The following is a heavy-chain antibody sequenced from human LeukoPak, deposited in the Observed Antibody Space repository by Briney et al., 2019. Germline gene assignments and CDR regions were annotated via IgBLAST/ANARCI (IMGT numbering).Heavy chain of an antibody. Sequence: GGSLRLSCAAPGFTFSNYDMHWVRQRSGKGLEWVSGIGIDGGTYYPGAVKGRFTISRDNAKDSFFLQMNNLRAGDTAVYYCARGLVDSGSFNFDYWGQGTLVTVSS. D-gene: IGHD3-10*01. J-gene: IGHJ4*02. CDR3: ARGLVDSGSFNFDY. CDR2: IGIDGGT. V-gene: IGHV3-13*04. CDR1: GFTFSNYD.